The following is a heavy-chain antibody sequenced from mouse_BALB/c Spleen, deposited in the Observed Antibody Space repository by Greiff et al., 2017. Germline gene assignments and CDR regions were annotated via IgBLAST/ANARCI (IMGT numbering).Heavy chain of an antibody. J-gene: IGHJ3*01. Sequence: EVQGVESGGGLVKPGGSLKLSCAASGFAFSSYDMSWVRQTPEKRLEWVAYISSGGGSTYYPDTVKGRFTISRDNAKNTLYLQMSSLKSEDTAMYYCMITTAYWGQGTLVTVSA. D-gene: IGHD2-4*01. CDR3: MITTAY. CDR1: GFAFSSYD. CDR2: ISSGGGST. V-gene: IGHV5-12-1*01.